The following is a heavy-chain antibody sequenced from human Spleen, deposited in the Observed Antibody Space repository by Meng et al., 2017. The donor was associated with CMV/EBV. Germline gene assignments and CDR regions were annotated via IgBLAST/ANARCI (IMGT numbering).Heavy chain of an antibody. D-gene: IGHD3-3*01. J-gene: IGHJ4*02. CDR2: IYYSGST. CDR1: GGSISSYY. Sequence: GSLRLSCTVSGGSISSYYWSWIRQPPGKGLEWIGYIYYSGSTNYNPSLKSRVTISVDTSKNQFSLKLSSVTAADTAVYYCARRAPYDFWSGYSFDYWGQGTLVTVSS. CDR3: ARRAPYDFWSGYSFDY. V-gene: IGHV4-59*08.